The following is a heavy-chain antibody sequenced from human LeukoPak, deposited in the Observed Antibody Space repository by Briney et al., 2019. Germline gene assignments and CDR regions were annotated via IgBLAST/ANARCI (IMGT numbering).Heavy chain of an antibody. CDR3: ARDGWGSSYLDY. J-gene: IGHJ4*02. V-gene: IGHV4-59*01. D-gene: IGHD6-6*01. CDR1: GGSISSYY. CDR2: IYYSGST. Sequence: SETLSLTCTVSGGSISSYYWSWIRQPPGKGLEWIGYIYYSGSTNYNPSLKSRVTISVDTSKNQFSLKLSSVTAADTAVYYCARDGWGSSYLDYWGQGTLVTVSS.